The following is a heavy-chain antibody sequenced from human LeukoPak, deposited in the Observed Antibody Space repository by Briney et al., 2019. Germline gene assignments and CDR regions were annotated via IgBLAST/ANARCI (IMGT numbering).Heavy chain of an antibody. CDR1: GLSFRNYG. J-gene: IGHJ3*02. D-gene: IGHD2-8*01. Sequence: PGGSLRLSCGSSGLSFRNYGMHWVRQAPGKGLEWVTVISYDGSKQYYADSVRGRFTISRDNSKNTLYLQMNSLRAEDTAVYYCAKGSDIVLMVYAPDAFDIWGQGTMVTVSS. CDR3: AKGSDIVLMVYAPDAFDI. V-gene: IGHV3-30*18. CDR2: ISYDGSKQ.